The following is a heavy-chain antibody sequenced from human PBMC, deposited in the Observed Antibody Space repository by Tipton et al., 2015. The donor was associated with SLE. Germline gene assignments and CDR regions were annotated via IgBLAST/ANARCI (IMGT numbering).Heavy chain of an antibody. CDR1: GFTFSAHT. CDR3: AKDLEGGHDSSGYFDH. CDR2: ISSNGVYK. V-gene: IGHV3-21*01. Sequence: SLRLSCAASGFTFSAHTVNWVRQAPGKGLEWVSLISSNGVYKWYADSVKGRFTISRDNAKNSLYLQMNSLRAEDTAVYYCAKDLEGGHDSSGYFDHWGQGTLVAVSS. D-gene: IGHD3-3*01. J-gene: IGHJ4*02.